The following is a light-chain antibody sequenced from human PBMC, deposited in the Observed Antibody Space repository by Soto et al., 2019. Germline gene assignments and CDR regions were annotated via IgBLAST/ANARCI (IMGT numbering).Light chain of an antibody. Sequence: DIVMSQSPDSLAVSLGERATIDCKSSQSLLYNSNNRNYLAWYQQKPGQPPKLLIHCASTRESGVPDRFSGSGSGTDFTLTISSLQAEDVALYYCQQYLITPPTFGQGTKVEIK. V-gene: IGKV4-1*01. J-gene: IGKJ1*01. CDR1: QSLLYNSNNRNY. CDR3: QQYLITPPT. CDR2: CAS.